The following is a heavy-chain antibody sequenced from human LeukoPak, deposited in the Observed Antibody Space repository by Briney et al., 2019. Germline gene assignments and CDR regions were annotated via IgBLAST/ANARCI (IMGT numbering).Heavy chain of an antibody. CDR1: GGSISSSSYY. D-gene: IGHD3-3*01. Sequence: SETLSLTCTVSGGSISSSSYYWGWIRQPPGKGLEWSGSIYYSGSTYYNPSLKRRVTISVDTSKNPFSLKLSSVTAADTAVYYCARQGYDFWSGYPGHYYYYMDVWGKGTTVTVSS. CDR2: IYYSGST. CDR3: ARQGYDFWSGYPGHYYYYMDV. V-gene: IGHV4-39*01. J-gene: IGHJ6*03.